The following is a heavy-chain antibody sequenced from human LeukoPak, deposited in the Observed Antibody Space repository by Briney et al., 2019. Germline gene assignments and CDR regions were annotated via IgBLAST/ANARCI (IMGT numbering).Heavy chain of an antibody. CDR1: GYTFTGYY. CDR2: INPNSGGT. V-gene: IGHV1-2*02. J-gene: IGHJ4*02. D-gene: IGHD3-10*01. Sequence: ASVKVSCKASGYTFTGYYMHWVRQAPGQGLEWMGWINPNSGGTNYAQKFQDRVSTTRDTSISTDYMQLSRLRFDDTAVYYCARALKMVRGVIQNDYWGQGTLVTVSS. CDR3: ARALKMVRGVIQNDY.